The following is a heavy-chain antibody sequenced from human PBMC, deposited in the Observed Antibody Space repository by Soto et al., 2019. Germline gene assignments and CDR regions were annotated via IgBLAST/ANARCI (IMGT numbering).Heavy chain of an antibody. J-gene: IGHJ3*02. V-gene: IGHV3-30-3*01. Sequence: QVQLVESGGGVVQPGRSLRLSCAASGFTFSSYAMHWVRQAPGKGLEWVAVISYDGGNKYYADSVKGRFTISRDNSKNTLYLQMNSLRAEDTAVYYCARPNSSGYLPAFDIWGQGTMVTVSS. CDR3: ARPNSSGYLPAFDI. CDR2: ISYDGGNK. CDR1: GFTFSSYA. D-gene: IGHD3-22*01.